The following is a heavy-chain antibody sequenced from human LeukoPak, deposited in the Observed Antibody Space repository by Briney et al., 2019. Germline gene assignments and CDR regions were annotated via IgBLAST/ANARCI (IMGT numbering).Heavy chain of an antibody. CDR2: IYYSGST. CDR1: GGSISSYY. CDR3: ARAQPARYCTSTSCYAAFDI. J-gene: IGHJ3*02. D-gene: IGHD2-2*01. Sequence: SETLSLTCTVSGGSISSYYWSWIRQPPGKGLEWIGYIYYSGSTNCNPSLKSRVTISVDTSKNQFSLKLSSVTAADTAVYYCARAQPARYCTSTSCYAAFDIWGQGTMVTVSS. V-gene: IGHV4-59*01.